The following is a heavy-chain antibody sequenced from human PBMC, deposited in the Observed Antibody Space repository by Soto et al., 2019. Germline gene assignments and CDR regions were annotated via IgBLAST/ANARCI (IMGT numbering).Heavy chain of an antibody. J-gene: IGHJ4*02. CDR2: ISRSSDYT. Sequence: PGGSLRLSCAASGFTFSDYYMNWIRQAPGKGLEWVSYISRSSDYTNYADSVKGRFTISRDNAKNSLYLQMSSLRAEDTAVYYCAKNDSSGFRNWGQGTLVTVSS. CDR3: AKNDSSGFRN. V-gene: IGHV3-11*06. D-gene: IGHD6-19*01. CDR1: GFTFSDYY.